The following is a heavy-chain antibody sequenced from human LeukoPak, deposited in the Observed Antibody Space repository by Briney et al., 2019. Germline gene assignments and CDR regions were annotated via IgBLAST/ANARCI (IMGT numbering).Heavy chain of an antibody. J-gene: IGHJ4*02. D-gene: IGHD6-13*01. Sequence: GGSLRLSCSASGFTFSSYAMSWVRQAPGKGLEWVSAISGSGGSTYYADSVKGRFTISRDNSKNTLYLQMNSLRAEDTAVYYCAKGPYLYSSTPFDYWGQGTLVTVSS. CDR2: ISGSGGST. V-gene: IGHV3-23*01. CDR1: GFTFSSYA. CDR3: AKGPYLYSSTPFDY.